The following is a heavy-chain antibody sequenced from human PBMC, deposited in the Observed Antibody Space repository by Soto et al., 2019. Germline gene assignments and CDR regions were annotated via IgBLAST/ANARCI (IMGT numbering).Heavy chain of an antibody. CDR3: AKVREGVVLLVALDH. Sequence: LAGGSLRLSCAASGFDFSNYVLHWVRQAPGKGLEWVAVMSYDGGDIYYGDSVKGRFTISRDNSKNTLYLQMNSLRPEDTAVYYCAKVREGVVLLVALDHWGQGTPVTVSS. J-gene: IGHJ4*02. CDR2: MSYDGGDI. D-gene: IGHD2-8*02. CDR1: GFDFSNYV. V-gene: IGHV3-30*18.